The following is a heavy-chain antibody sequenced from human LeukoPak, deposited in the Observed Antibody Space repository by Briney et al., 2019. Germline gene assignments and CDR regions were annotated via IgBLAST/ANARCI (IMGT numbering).Heavy chain of an antibody. Sequence: SDTLSLTCAVYGGSFSDYYWTWIRQAPGKGLEWIGEINRGDYNPSLKSRVTTSVDTSKNQFSLKPTSVTAADTGVYYCARGSSHFDKWGQGTLVTVSS. CDR1: GGSFSDYY. CDR2: INRG. CDR3: ARGSSHFDK. V-gene: IGHV4-34*01. J-gene: IGHJ4*02.